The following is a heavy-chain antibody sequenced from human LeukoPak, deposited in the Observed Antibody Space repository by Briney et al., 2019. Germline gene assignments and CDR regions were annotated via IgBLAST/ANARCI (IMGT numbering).Heavy chain of an antibody. CDR2: IKQDGSEK. D-gene: IGHD3-3*01. CDR1: GFTFSSYW. J-gene: IGHJ4*02. Sequence: GALRLSCAASGFTFSSYWMSWVRQAPGKGLEWVANIKQDGSEKYYLDSVKGRFTISRDNAKNSLYLQMNSLRAEDTAVYYCARDSRESHYYDFWSGYYKGYFDYWGQGTLVTVSS. V-gene: IGHV3-7*01. CDR3: ARDSRESHYYDFWSGYYKGYFDY.